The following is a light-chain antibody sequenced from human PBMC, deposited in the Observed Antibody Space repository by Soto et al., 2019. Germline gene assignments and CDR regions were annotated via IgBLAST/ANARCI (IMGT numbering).Light chain of an antibody. CDR2: RNN. V-gene: IGLV1-47*01. CDR3: AAWNDGLSGFV. CDR1: SSDIGSNA. J-gene: IGLJ1*01. Sequence: QSVLTQPPSTSRTPGQRVTISCSGSSSDIGSNAVYWYQQLPGTAPKLLIYRNNQRPSGVPDRFSGTKSGTSASLAISGLRSEDEADYSCAAWNDGLSGFVFGTGTKLTVL.